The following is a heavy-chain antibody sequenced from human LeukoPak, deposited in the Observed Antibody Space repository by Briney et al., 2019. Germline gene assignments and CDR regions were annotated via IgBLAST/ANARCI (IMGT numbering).Heavy chain of an antibody. Sequence: GGSLRLSCAASGFTFTSYSMNWVRQAPGKGLEWVSAISGSGGSTYYADSVKGRFTISRDNSKNTLYLQMNSLRAEDTAVYYCAKYWVDTVLVPFDYWGQGTLVTVSS. CDR2: ISGSGGST. V-gene: IGHV3-23*01. J-gene: IGHJ4*02. CDR1: GFTFTSYS. CDR3: AKYWVDTVLVPFDY. D-gene: IGHD5-18*01.